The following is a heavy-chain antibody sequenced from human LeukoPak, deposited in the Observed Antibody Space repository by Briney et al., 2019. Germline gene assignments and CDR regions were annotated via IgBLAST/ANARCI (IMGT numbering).Heavy chain of an antibody. J-gene: IGHJ6*04. Sequence: PSETLSLTCTVSGGSFSSHYWTWIRQPPGKGLEWIGEINPRGSTNYNPSLESRVTVSADTSRNQLSLSLTSVIAADSAVYFCARGLRQGSAWSWGPKEKSYQYMDVWGTGTTVIVSS. CDR3: ARGLRQGSAWSWGPKEKSYQYMDV. V-gene: IGHV4-34*01. D-gene: IGHD6-19*01. CDR2: INPRGST. CDR1: GGSFSSHY.